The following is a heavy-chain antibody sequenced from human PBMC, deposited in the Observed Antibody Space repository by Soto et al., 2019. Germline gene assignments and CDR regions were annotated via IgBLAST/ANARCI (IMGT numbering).Heavy chain of an antibody. Sequence: SVKVSCKASGSTFRNHIITWVRQAPGQGLEWMGRVIPMLDITNYAQKFQGRVTITADKSTTTAYMEVSSLSSEDTAVYYCVRDSPIGSTFSGHDDIDSWGQGTLVTVSS. CDR2: VIPMLDIT. CDR3: VRDSPIGSTFSGHDDIDS. D-gene: IGHD5-12*01. J-gene: IGHJ4*02. CDR1: GSTFRNHI. V-gene: IGHV1-69*04.